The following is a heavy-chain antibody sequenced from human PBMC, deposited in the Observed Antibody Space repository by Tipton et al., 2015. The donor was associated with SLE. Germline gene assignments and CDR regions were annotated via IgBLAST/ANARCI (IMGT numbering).Heavy chain of an antibody. CDR1: GFTFSSYA. CDR3: ARDVGGYFDY. D-gene: IGHD1-26*01. CDR2: ISGSGGST. V-gene: IGHV3-23*01. Sequence: SLRLSCAASGFTFSSYAMSWVRQAPGKGLEWVSAISGSGGSTYYADSVKGRFTISRDNAKNSLHLQMNSLRAEDTAVYYCARDVGGYFDYWGQGTLVTVSS. J-gene: IGHJ4*02.